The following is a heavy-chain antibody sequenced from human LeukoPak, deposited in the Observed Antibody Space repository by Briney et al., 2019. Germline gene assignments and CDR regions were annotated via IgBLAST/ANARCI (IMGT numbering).Heavy chain of an antibody. CDR1: GYTFTNYG. Sequence: ASVKVSCKASGYTFTNYGISWMRQAPGQGLEWMGWITTYNGYTNYAQKFQGRVTMTTDTSTSTADMELRSLRSDDAAVYYCARLSGNYYIFDYWGQGTLVTVSS. D-gene: IGHD1-26*01. CDR3: ARLSGNYYIFDY. CDR2: ITTYNGYT. J-gene: IGHJ4*02. V-gene: IGHV1-18*01.